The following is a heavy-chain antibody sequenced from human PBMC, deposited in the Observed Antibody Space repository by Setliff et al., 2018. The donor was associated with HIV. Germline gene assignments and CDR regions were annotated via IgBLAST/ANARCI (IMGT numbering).Heavy chain of an antibody. CDR2: IIPIFGST. CDR1: GGTFRKYS. CDR3: ATTGGFFSLHWFLDL. D-gene: IGHD3-16*01. Sequence: ASVKVSCKASGGTFRKYSISWVRQAPGQGLEWMGGIIPIFGSTTYSQKFQGRLSITADESKDTAEMQLSSLTSEDTAVYYCATTGGFFSLHWFLDLWGRGTLVTVSS. J-gene: IGHJ2*01. V-gene: IGHV1-69*13.